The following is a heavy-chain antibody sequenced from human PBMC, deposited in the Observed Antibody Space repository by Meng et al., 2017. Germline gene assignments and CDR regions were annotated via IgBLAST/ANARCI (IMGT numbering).Heavy chain of an antibody. CDR1: GFTFSSYW. V-gene: IGHV3-7*01. CDR3: ARDYGYCSSTSCLYGMDV. J-gene: IGHJ6*02. CDR2: IKQDGSEK. Sequence: ESLKISCAASGFTFSSYWMSWVRQAPGKGLEWVANIKQDGSEKYYVDSVKGRFTISRDNAKNSLYLQMNSLRAEDTAVYYCARDYGYCSSTSCLYGMDVWGQGTTVTV. D-gene: IGHD2-2*01.